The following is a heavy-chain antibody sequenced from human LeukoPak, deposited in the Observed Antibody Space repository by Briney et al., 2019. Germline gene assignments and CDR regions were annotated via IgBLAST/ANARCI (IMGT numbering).Heavy chain of an antibody. CDR3: ARATRGVREPLFDY. D-gene: IGHD1-26*01. Sequence: ASVKVPCKTSGYTFTGYYMHWVGQAPGQGLEWMGGINPNSGGTNYAQKFQGRVTMTRDTSISTAYMELSRLRSDDTAVYYCARATRGVREPLFDYWGQGTLVTVSS. CDR2: INPNSGGT. J-gene: IGHJ4*02. V-gene: IGHV1-2*02. CDR1: GYTFTGYY.